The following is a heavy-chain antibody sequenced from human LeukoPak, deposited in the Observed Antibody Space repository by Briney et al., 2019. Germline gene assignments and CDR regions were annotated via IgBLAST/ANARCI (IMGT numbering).Heavy chain of an antibody. CDR3: ARDLGAPYAFDI. CDR2: IYTSGST. V-gene: IGHV4-61*02. Sequence: SETLSLTCTVSGGSISSGSYYWSWIRQPAGTGLEWIGRIYTSGSTNYNPSLKGRVTISVDTSKNQFSLKLSSVTAADTAVYYCARDLGAPYAFDIWGQGTMVTVSS. CDR1: GGSISSGSYY. J-gene: IGHJ3*02. D-gene: IGHD1-26*01.